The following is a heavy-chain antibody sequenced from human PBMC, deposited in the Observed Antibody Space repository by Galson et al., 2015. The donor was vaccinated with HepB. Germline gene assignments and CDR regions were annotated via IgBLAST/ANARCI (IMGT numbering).Heavy chain of an antibody. Sequence: SVKVSCKASGYTFTSYYMHWVRQAPGQGLEWMGWINPNSGGTNYAQKFQGRVTMTRDTSISTAYMELSRLRSDDTAVYYCARDFGYEGWFDPWGQGTLVTVSS. V-gene: IGHV1-2*02. CDR2: INPNSGGT. D-gene: IGHD2-2*01. CDR3: ARDFGYEGWFDP. J-gene: IGHJ5*02. CDR1: GYTFTSYY.